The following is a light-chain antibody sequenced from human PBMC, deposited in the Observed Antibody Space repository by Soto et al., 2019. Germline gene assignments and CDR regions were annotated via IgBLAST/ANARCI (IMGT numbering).Light chain of an antibody. CDR2: QVT. CDR3: SSYTDSTNYV. CDR1: SSDVGTRNF. J-gene: IGLJ1*01. Sequence: QSALTQPASVSGSPRQSITISCTGISSDVGTRNFVSWYQQHPGKAPKLMIYQVTNRPSGVSNRFSGSKSGNTASLTISGLQAEDEADYYCSSYTDSTNYVFGTGTKVTVL. V-gene: IGLV2-14*01.